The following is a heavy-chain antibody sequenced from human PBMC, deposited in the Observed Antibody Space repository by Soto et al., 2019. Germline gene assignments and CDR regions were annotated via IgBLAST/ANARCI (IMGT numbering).Heavy chain of an antibody. CDR1: GGSISSGDYY. CDR2: IYYSGST. Sequence: SETLSLTCTVSGGSISSGDYYWSWIRQPPGEGLEWIGNIYYSGSTYYNPSLKSRVTISVGMSKNQFSLKLSSVTAADTAVYYCASGGYSGYVLSGYWGQGTLVTVSS. J-gene: IGHJ4*02. CDR3: ASGGYSGYVLSGY. D-gene: IGHD5-12*01. V-gene: IGHV4-30-4*01.